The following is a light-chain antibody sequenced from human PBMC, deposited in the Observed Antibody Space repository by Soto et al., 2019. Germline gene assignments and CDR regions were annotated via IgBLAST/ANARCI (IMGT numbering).Light chain of an antibody. Sequence: EIVMTQSPATLSVSPGERATLSCRASQSVSSNLAWYQQKPGQAPRLLIYGASTRATGIPARFSGSGSGTEFTLTIRRLQSEDFAVYYCQQYNNWPTWTVGQGTKGDIK. CDR1: QSVSSN. V-gene: IGKV3-15*01. CDR2: GAS. J-gene: IGKJ1*01. CDR3: QQYNNWPTWT.